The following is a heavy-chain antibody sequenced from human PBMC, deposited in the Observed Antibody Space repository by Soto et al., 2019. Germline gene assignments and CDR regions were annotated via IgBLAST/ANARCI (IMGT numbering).Heavy chain of an antibody. CDR3: ATFQGCSGFSCYDLDV. V-gene: IGHV1-69*01. J-gene: IGHJ6*02. CDR1: GGTFRSYT. Sequence: QVQLVQSGAEVKKPGSSVKVSCKASGGTFRSYTISWVRQAPGQGLEWMGGIIPIFGTANYAQKFQDRITITADESTSTAYMELNSLRSEDTAVYYFATFQGCSGFSCYDLDVWGQGTTVTVSS. D-gene: IGHD1-26*01. CDR2: IIPIFGTA.